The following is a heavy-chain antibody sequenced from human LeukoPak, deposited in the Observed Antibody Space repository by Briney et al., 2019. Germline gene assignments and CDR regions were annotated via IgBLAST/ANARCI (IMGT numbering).Heavy chain of an antibody. J-gene: IGHJ5*02. CDR1: GGSFSGYY. D-gene: IGHD4-11*01. CDR2: IYSSGNT. V-gene: IGHV4-34*01. CDR3: ARDPVTTVIGSDP. Sequence: PSETLSLTCAVYGGSFSGYYWSWIRQPPGKGLEWIGSIYSSGNTYYNPSLQSRVTISVDTSKNQFSLKLSSVTAADTAVYYCARDPVTTVIGSDPWGQGTLVTVSS.